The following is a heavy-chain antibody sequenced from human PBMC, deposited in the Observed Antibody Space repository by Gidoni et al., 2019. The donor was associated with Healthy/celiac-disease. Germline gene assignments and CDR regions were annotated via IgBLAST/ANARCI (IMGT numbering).Heavy chain of an antibody. Sequence: EVQLVESGGGLVKPGGSLRLSCAASGFTFSSYSMNWVSQAPGTGLGWVSTISSSSSYIYYADSVKGRFTISRDNAKNSLYLQMNSLRAEDTAVYYCARGGGFLEWTAPRDYWGQGTLVTVSS. J-gene: IGHJ4*02. V-gene: IGHV3-21*01. CDR1: GFTFSSYS. CDR2: ISSSSSYI. CDR3: ARGGGFLEWTAPRDY. D-gene: IGHD3-3*01.